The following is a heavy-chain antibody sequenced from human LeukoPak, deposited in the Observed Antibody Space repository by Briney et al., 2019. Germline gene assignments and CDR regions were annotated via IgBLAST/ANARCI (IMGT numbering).Heavy chain of an antibody. Sequence: SGPTLVKPPEPLTLTCTFSGFSLRSSPMGVGWIRQPPGKALEWLALIYWDDDKRYRPSLQSRLTITTDTSKNQVVLIMPNMDSVDTATYFCAHRLDLVGTWHSGAFDFWGRGTMVTVSS. CDR2: IYWDDDK. J-gene: IGHJ3*01. V-gene: IGHV2-5*02. CDR3: AHRLDLVGTWHSGAFDF. D-gene: IGHD3/OR15-3a*01. CDR1: GFSLRSSPMG.